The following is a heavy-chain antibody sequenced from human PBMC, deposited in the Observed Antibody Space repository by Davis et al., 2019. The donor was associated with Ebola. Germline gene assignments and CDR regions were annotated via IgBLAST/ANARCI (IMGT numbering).Heavy chain of an antibody. J-gene: IGHJ4*02. CDR3: ARGDLTGTFDY. V-gene: IGHV1-3*01. Sequence: ASVKVSCKASGYTFTSYAMHWVRQAPGQRLEWMGWINAGNGNTKYSQKFQGRVTMTTDTSTSTAYMELRSLRSDDTAVYYCARGDLTGTFDYWGQGTLVTVSS. CDR1: GYTFTSYA. CDR2: INAGNGNT. D-gene: IGHD1-20*01.